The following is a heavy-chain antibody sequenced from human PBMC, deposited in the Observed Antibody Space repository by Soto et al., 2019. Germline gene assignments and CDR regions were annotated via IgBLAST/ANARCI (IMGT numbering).Heavy chain of an antibody. Sequence: QVQLQESGPGLVKPSETLSLTCTVSGGSISSYYWSWIRQPPGKGLEWIGYIFYSGSTNYNPSLKSRVTISVDTSKNQFSLKLSSVTAADTAVYYCAREGTTVDSYYYYALDVWGQGTTVTVS. J-gene: IGHJ6*02. V-gene: IGHV4-59*01. CDR3: AREGTTVDSYYYYALDV. D-gene: IGHD1-1*01. CDR1: GGSISSYY. CDR2: IFYSGST.